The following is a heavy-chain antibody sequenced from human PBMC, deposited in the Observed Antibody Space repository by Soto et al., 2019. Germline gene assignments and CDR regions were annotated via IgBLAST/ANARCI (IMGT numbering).Heavy chain of an antibody. CDR3: ARDRTDSGYGIIDY. CDR1: GFAFSSYG. J-gene: IGHJ4*02. D-gene: IGHD5-12*01. Sequence: PGGSLRLSCAASGFAFSSYGMHWVRQAPGKGLEWVAVIWYDGSNKYYADSVKGRFTISRDNSKNTLYLQMNSLRAEDTAVFYCARDRTDSGYGIIDYWGQGTLVTVSS. V-gene: IGHV3-33*01. CDR2: IWYDGSNK.